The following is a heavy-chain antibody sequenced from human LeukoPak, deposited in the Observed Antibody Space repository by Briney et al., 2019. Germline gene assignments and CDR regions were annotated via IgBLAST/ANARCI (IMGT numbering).Heavy chain of an antibody. CDR1: GYTFTSYY. CDR3: ASRFGGDSSDY. Sequence: SVKVSCKASGYTFTSYYMHWVRQAPGQGLEWMGGIIPIFGTANYAQKFQGRVTITADESTSTAYMELSSLRSEDTAVYYCASRFGGDSSDYWGQGTLVTVSS. J-gene: IGHJ4*02. D-gene: IGHD2-21*01. V-gene: IGHV1-69*13. CDR2: IIPIFGTA.